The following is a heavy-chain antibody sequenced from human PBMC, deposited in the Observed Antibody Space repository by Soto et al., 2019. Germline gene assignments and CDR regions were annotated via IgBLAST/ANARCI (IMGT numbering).Heavy chain of an antibody. CDR3: VRGDDRVD. Sequence: PGGSLRLSCVGSGFIFSSFTMTWVRQAPGMGLQYLASISKSSSLIYYADSVRGRFIISRDNSKDSVFLRMYSLRAEDTAMYYCVRGDDRVDWGQGTLVTVSS. CDR2: ISKSSSLI. V-gene: IGHV3-21*01. D-gene: IGHD1-1*01. CDR1: GFIFSSFT. J-gene: IGHJ4*02.